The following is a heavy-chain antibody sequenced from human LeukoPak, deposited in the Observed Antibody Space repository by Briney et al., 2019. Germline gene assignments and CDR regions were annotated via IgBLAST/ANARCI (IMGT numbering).Heavy chain of an antibody. CDR3: ARTYSKQEGYFDY. J-gene: IGHJ4*02. CDR1: GGPISSSNW. V-gene: IGHV4-4*02. CDR2: IYHSGST. D-gene: IGHD4-11*01. Sequence: KASETLSLTCAVSGGPISSSNWWSWVRQPPGKGLEWIGEIYHSGSTNYNPSLKSRVTISVDKSKNQFSLKLSSVTAADTAVYYCARTYSKQEGYFDYWGQGTLVTVSS.